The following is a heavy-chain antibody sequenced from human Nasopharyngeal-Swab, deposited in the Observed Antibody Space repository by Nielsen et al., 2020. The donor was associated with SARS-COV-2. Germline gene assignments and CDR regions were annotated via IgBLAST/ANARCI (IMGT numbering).Heavy chain of an antibody. D-gene: IGHD3-22*01. CDR2: IWYDGSNK. Sequence: GGPLRPSCAASGFTFSTFGMNWVRQAPGKGLEWVAVIWYDGSNKYYADSVKGRFTISRNSAKNSLYLQMNSLRAEDTALYYCRGWLTTFDIWGQGTLVTVSS. CDR1: GFTFSTFG. CDR3: RGWLTTFDI. V-gene: IGHV3-33*03. J-gene: IGHJ3*02.